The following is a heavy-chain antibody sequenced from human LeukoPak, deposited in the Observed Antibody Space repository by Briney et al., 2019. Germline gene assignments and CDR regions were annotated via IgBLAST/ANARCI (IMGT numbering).Heavy chain of an antibody. CDR2: IYSGGST. V-gene: IGHV3-66*01. J-gene: IGHJ4*02. Sequence: GGSLRLSCAASGFTVSSNYMSWVRQAPGKRLEWVSVIYSGGSTYYADSVKGRFTISRDNSKNTLYLQMNSLRAEDTAVYYCARSSSSWYSGLIDYWGQGTLVTVSS. CDR3: ARSSSSWYSGLIDY. D-gene: IGHD6-13*01. CDR1: GFTVSSNY.